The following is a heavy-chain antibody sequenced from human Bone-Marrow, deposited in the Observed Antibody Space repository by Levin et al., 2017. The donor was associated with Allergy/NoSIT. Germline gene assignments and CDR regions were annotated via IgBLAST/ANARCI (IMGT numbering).Heavy chain of an antibody. CDR1: GFDFHIYI. CDR3: ARSHPLTGTTHFSYQDGMDV. J-gene: IGHJ6*02. Sequence: ETLSLTCEASGFDFHIYIMNWVRQAPGKGLEWLSSITTGSNYKYYVDSVRGRFVISRDNGRNSLYLQMNSLRAADTGVYYCARSHPLTGTTHFSYQDGMDVWGQGTTVTVSS. V-gene: IGHV3-21*03. CDR2: ITTGSNYK. D-gene: IGHD1/OR15-1a*01.